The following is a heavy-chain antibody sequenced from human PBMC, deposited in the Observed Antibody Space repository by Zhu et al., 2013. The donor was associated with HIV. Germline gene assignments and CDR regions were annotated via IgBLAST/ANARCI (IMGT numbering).Heavy chain of an antibody. D-gene: IGHD6-13*01. CDR1: GGSFSGYY. V-gene: IGHV4-34*01. J-gene: IGHJ4*02. Sequence: QVQLQQWGAGLLKPSETLSLTCAVYGGSFSGYYWSWIRQPPGKGLEWIGEINHSGSTNYNPSLKSRVTISVDTSKNQFSLKLSSVTAADTAVYYCARSGKSWYSFDYWGQGTLVTVSS. CDR2: INHSGST. CDR3: ARSGKSWYSFDY.